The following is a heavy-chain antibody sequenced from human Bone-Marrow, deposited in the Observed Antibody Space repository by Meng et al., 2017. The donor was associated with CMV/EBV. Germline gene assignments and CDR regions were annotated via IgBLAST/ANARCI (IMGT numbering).Heavy chain of an antibody. CDR3: AKGCSSSLDWYFDL. V-gene: IGHV3-9*03. CDR1: GFTFDDYA. D-gene: IGHD6-6*01. Sequence: GGSLRLSCAASGFTFDDYAMHWVRQAPGKGLEWVSGISWNSGSIGYADSVKGRFTISRDNAKNSLYLQMNSLRAEDMALYYCAKGCSSSLDWYFDLWGRGTLVTVSS. J-gene: IGHJ2*01. CDR2: ISWNSGSI.